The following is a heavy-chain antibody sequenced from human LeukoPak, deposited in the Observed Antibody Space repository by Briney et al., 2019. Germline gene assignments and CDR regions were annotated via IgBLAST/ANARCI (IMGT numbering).Heavy chain of an antibody. D-gene: IGHD3-3*01. Sequence: GGSLKLSCAASGFTFSSYGMHWVRQAPGKGLEWVAFIRYDGSNKYYADSVKGRFTISRDNSKNTLYLQMNSLRAEDTAVYYCAKDRTIFGVVNWFYPWGQGTLVTVSS. CDR3: AKDRTIFGVVNWFYP. CDR2: IRYDGSNK. J-gene: IGHJ5*02. CDR1: GFTFSSYG. V-gene: IGHV3-30*02.